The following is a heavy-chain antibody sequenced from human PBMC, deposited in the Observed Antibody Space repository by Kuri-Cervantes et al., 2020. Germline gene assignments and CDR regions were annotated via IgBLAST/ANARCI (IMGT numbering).Heavy chain of an antibody. V-gene: IGHV5-51*01. J-gene: IGHJ4*02. CDR3: ARSTVTTPGFDY. CDR1: GYSFTSYW. D-gene: IGHD4-17*01. Sequence: GSLRLSCKGSGYSFTSYWIGWVRQMPGKGLEWMGIIYPGDSDTRYSPSFQGQVTISADKSISTAYLQWSSLKALDTAMYYCARSTVTTPGFDYWGQGTLVTVSS. CDR2: IYPGDSDT.